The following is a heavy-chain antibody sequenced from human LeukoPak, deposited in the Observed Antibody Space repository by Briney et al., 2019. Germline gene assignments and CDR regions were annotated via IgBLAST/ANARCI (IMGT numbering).Heavy chain of an antibody. CDR1: GFTFDDYA. J-gene: IGHJ4*02. D-gene: IGHD3-10*01. CDR3: AKDKDTMVRGVTYYLDY. Sequence: PGGSLRLSCAASGFTFDDYAMHWVRQAPGKGLEWVSGISWNSGSIGYADSVKGRFTISRDNAKNSLYLQMNSLRAEDTALYYCAKDKDTMVRGVTYYLDYWGQGTLVTVSP. CDR2: ISWNSGSI. V-gene: IGHV3-9*01.